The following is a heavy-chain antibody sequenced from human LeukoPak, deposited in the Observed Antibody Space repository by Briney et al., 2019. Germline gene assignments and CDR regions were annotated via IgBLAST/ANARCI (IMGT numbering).Heavy chain of an antibody. CDR3: ARDRGRAPFDP. CDR2: ISAYNGNT. CDR1: GHTFSTNG. V-gene: IGHV1-18*01. Sequence: ASVKVSCKASGHTFSTNGISWVRQAPGQGLEWMGWISAYNGNTNYAQKLQGRVTMTTDTSTSTAYMELRSLRSDDTAVYYCARDRGRAPFDPWGQGTLVTVSS. J-gene: IGHJ5*02. D-gene: IGHD3-10*01.